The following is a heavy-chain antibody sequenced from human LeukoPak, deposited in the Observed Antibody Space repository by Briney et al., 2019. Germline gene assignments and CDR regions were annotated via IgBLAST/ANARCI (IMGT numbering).Heavy chain of an antibody. Sequence: ASVKVSCKASGYTFTSYDINWVRQATGQGLEWMGWMNPNSGNTGYAQKFQGRVTMTRNTSISTAYMELSSLRSEDTAVYYCARGRFTYKRDGYNCGGSGMGYWGQGTLVTVSS. CDR3: ARGRFTYKRDGYNCGGSGMGY. V-gene: IGHV1-8*01. CDR1: GYTFTSYD. CDR2: MNPNSGNT. D-gene: IGHD5-24*01. J-gene: IGHJ4*02.